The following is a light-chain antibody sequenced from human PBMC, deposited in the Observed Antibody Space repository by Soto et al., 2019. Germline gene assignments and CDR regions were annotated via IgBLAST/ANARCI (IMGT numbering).Light chain of an antibody. J-gene: IGKJ1*01. CDR1: QSVNAN. CDR2: GAS. Sequence: EVVMTQSPATLSVSPGERATLSCRASQSVNANLAWYRQKPGQARRHLIHGASNRATGVPARFSGSGFGTEFILTNSSLQSEDFAVYYCQQYNTWLWTFGQGTKVEI. V-gene: IGKV3-15*01. CDR3: QQYNTWLWT.